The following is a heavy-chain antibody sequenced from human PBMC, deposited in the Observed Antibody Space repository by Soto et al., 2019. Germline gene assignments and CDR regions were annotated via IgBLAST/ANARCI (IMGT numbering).Heavy chain of an antibody. V-gene: IGHV3-21*01. Sequence: LRLSCAASGFTFSSYTMNWVRQAPGKGLEWVSSISSSGSYIFYTDSVKGRFTISRDNSKNTMYLQMNSLSAEDTAVYHCARDQVKGTMTILWGQGTLVTVSS. CDR3: ARDQVKGTMTIL. D-gene: IGHD4-17*01. CDR1: GFTFSSYT. J-gene: IGHJ4*02. CDR2: ISSSGSYI.